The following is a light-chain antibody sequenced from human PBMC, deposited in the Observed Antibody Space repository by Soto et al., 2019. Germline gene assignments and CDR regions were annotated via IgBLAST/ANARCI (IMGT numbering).Light chain of an antibody. J-gene: IGKJ1*01. CDR3: QQYGSSPPWT. Sequence: EIVLTQSPGTLSLSPGERATLSCRASQIVSSSYLAWYQRRPGQAPRLLIYGASSRATGIPHRFSGSGSGTDFTLTISLLEPEDFSVYYCQQYGSSPPWTFGQGTKVEMK. CDR1: QIVSSSY. V-gene: IGKV3-20*01. CDR2: GAS.